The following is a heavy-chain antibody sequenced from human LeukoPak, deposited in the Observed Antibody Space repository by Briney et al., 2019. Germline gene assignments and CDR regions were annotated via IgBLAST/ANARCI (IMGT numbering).Heavy chain of an antibody. D-gene: IGHD5-12*01. CDR3: ARGGSGYDSSYYYGMDV. CDR1: GGSISSYY. V-gene: IGHV4-59*01. J-gene: IGHJ6*02. Sequence: SETLSLTCTVSGGSISSYYWSWIRQTPGKGLEWIGYIYDSGSTNYNPSLKSRVTISVDTSKNQFSLKLSSVTAADTAVYYCARGGSGYDSSYYYGMDVWGQGTTVTVSS. CDR2: IYDSGST.